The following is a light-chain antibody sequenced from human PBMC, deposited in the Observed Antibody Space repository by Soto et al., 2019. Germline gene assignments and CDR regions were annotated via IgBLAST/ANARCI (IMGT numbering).Light chain of an antibody. V-gene: IGLV1-44*01. CDR3: AAWDDSLNGYVA. CDR2: NND. CDR1: SSNIGTNT. Sequence: QSVLTQPPSASGAPGQRVTISCSGTSSNIGTNTVNWYRQLPGTAPKLLIYNNDQRPSGVPDRFSGSKSGTSASLAISGLQSEDEADYYCAAWDDSLNGYVAFGGGTKLTVL. J-gene: IGLJ2*01.